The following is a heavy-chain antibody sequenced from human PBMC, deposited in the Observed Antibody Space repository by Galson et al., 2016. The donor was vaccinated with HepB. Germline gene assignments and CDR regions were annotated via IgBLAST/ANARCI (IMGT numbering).Heavy chain of an antibody. CDR3: AKTKYFDNSYFDS. Sequence: SLRLSCAASGFKFHDYAMHWVRQAPGKGLEWVSGINWNSGTEAYAESVKGRFTISRDNAEKSLYLQMNSLRLEDTALYYCAKTKYFDNSYFDSWGQGTLVTVSS. J-gene: IGHJ4*02. D-gene: IGHD3-22*01. CDR1: GFKFHDYA. CDR2: INWNSGTE. V-gene: IGHV3-9*01.